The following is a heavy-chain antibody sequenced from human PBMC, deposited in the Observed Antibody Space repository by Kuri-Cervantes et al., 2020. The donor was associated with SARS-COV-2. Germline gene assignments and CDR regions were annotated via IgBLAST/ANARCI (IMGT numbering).Heavy chain of an antibody. V-gene: IGHV1-46*04. CDR1: GYTFTNYD. CDR3: ARASGGVLRIQLFAYFHMYV. J-gene: IGHJ6*03. CDR2: INPSDGGT. D-gene: IGHD3-16*01. Sequence: ASVKVSCKASGYTFTNYDLRGVRQAPGQGLEWVGIINPSDGGTSYAQKLQGRISMTTDTSTSTFYMQLSSLKSDDTAVYYCARASGGVLRIQLFAYFHMYVWGTGTTVTVSS.